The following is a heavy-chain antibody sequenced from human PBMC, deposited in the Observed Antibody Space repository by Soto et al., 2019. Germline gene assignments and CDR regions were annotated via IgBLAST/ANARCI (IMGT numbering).Heavy chain of an antibody. V-gene: IGHV4-59*01. CDR2: IYYSGST. Sequence: PSETLSLTCSVSGASTTSYHWSWIRQPPGKGLEWVGYIYYSGSTNYNPSLKSRVTISVDTSKNQLSLKLKSMTAADTAVYYCARGDSSGYYYSFDYWGRGTLVTVSS. D-gene: IGHD3-22*01. J-gene: IGHJ4*02. CDR1: GASTTSYH. CDR3: ARGDSSGYYYSFDY.